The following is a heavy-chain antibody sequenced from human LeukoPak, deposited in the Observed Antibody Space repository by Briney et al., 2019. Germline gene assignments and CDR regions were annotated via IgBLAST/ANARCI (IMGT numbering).Heavy chain of an antibody. D-gene: IGHD6-13*01. Sequence: GGSLRLSCAASGFTFSSYTMNWVRQAPGKGLEWVSSISSSSSYIYYADSVKGRFTISRDNAKNSLYLQMNSLRAEDTAVYYCCRSSSWYSFHYWGQGALVTVSS. V-gene: IGHV3-21*01. CDR1: GFTFSSYT. J-gene: IGHJ4*02. CDR2: ISSSSSYI. CDR3: CRSSSWYSFHY.